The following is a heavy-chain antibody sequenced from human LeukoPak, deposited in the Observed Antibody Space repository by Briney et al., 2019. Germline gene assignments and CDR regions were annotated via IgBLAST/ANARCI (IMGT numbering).Heavy chain of an antibody. CDR2: ISGSGENT. Sequence: GGSLRLSCAASGFTFSSYAMSWVRQVPGKGLEWVSIISGSGENTDYADSVRGRSTISRDNSKNTLFLQMNSLRVDDTAVYYCAKRRLERLGERSFDNWGQGTQVTVSP. V-gene: IGHV3-23*01. CDR1: GFTFSSYA. J-gene: IGHJ4*02. CDR3: AKRRLERLGERSFDN. D-gene: IGHD1-1*01.